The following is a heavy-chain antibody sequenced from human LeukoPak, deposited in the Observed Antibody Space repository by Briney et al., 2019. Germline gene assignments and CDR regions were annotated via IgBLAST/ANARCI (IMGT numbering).Heavy chain of an antibody. CDR3: ARLSLRQPSTVIKKASYYFDY. Sequence: PSETLSLTCTVSTGSISSSSYYWGWIRQPPGKGLEWIGNMYYSGSIYYNPSLKSRVTISVDTSKNQFSLKLSSVTAADTAVYYCARLSLRQPSTVIKKASYYFDYWAREPWSPSPQ. CDR2: MYYSGSI. CDR1: TGSISSSSYY. V-gene: IGHV4-39*01. D-gene: IGHD4-23*01. J-gene: IGHJ4*02.